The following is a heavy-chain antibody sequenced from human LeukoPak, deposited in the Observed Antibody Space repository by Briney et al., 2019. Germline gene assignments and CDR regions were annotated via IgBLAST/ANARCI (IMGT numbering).Heavy chain of an antibody. CDR3: ARGNDFWSGYFSLDFDY. CDR1: GGSFSGYY. D-gene: IGHD3-3*01. Sequence: SETLSLTCAVYGGSFSGYYWSWIRQPPGKGLEWIGEINHSGSTNYNPSLKRRVTISVDTSKNQFSLKLSSVTAADTAVYYCARGNDFWSGYFSLDFDYWGQGTLVTVSS. J-gene: IGHJ4*02. V-gene: IGHV4-34*01. CDR2: INHSGST.